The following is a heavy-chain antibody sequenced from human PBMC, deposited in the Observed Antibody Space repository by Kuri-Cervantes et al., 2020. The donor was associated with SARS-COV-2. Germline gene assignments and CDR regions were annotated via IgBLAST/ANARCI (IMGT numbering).Heavy chain of an antibody. D-gene: IGHD5-18*01. CDR2: ISSRSAST. J-gene: IGHJ4*02. Sequence: LSLTCAASGFTVSSNYMSWVRQAPGKGLEWVSYISSRSASTNYADSVRGRFTISRADAQNSLYLQMNSLRAEDTAVYFCVRVRYTYGYALDYWGRGTLVTVSS. CDR3: VRVRYTYGYALDY. CDR1: GFTVSSNY. V-gene: IGHV3-11*06.